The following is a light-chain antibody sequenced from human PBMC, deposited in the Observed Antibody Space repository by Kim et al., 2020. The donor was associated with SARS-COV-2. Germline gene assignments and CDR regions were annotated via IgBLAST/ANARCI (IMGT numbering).Light chain of an antibody. CDR2: RTS. CDR1: TGAVTSGYY. CDR3: LLYYGGAQLV. Sequence: GGTVTLTCASRTGAVTSGYYPNWFQQKPGQAPRALIYRTSNKNSWTPARFSGSLLGGKAALTLSGVQPEDEAEYYCLLYYGGAQLVFGGGTQLTVL. V-gene: IGLV7-43*01. J-gene: IGLJ2*01.